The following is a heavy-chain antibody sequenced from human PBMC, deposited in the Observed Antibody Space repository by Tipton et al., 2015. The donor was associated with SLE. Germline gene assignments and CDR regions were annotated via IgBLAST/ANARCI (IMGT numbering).Heavy chain of an antibody. D-gene: IGHD3/OR15-3a*01. V-gene: IGHV4-61*01. J-gene: IGHJ5*02. CDR2: IYYSGTT. CDR1: SGSVSSGSYY. Sequence: TLSLTCTVSSGSVSSGSYYRSWIRQPPGKGLEWLGYIYYSGTTNFNPSLKNRITMSVDRSNNQFSLNLTSVTAADTAVYYCATREDWLLGSWGPGTLVTVSS. CDR3: ATREDWLLGS.